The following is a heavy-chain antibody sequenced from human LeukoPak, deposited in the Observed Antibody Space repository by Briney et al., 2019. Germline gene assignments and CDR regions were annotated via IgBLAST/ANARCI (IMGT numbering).Heavy chain of an antibody. CDR3: ARGSSFHNY. D-gene: IGHD6-6*01. CDR2: INGNGGSR. CDR1: GFIFEDYG. J-gene: IGHJ4*02. V-gene: IGHV3-20*04. Sequence: GGSLRLSCAASGFIFEDYGMTWVRQAPGKGLEWVSGINGNGGSRGYADSVKGRFTISRDNANNSLYLQMNSLRAENTALYYCARGSSFHNYWGQGTLVTVSS.